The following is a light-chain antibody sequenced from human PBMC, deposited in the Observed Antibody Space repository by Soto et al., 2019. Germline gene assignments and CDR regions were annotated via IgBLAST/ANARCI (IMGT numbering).Light chain of an antibody. CDR3: KQDNNWPPWT. J-gene: IGKJ1*01. Sequence: EIVMAQCPATLSVSPGERATLSCRASQSVSSNLAWYQQKAGQAPRHRIYGASTRATGIPARFSGSGSGTEFTLTISSLQSEDFAVYYCKQDNNWPPWTFGQGTKVEIK. CDR1: QSVSSN. CDR2: GAS. V-gene: IGKV3-15*01.